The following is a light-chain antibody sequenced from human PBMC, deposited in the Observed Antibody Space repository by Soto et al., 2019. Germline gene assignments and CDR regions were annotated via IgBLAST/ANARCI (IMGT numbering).Light chain of an antibody. CDR3: QQYDTSPRT. Sequence: EIVLTQSPSTLSLSPGERATLSCRASQNLSSGYLAWYQQKPGQAPRILIYAASSRATGIPDRFSGSGSGTDFSLTISRLEPEDFAVYYCQQYDTSPRTFGQGTKVE. CDR1: QNLSSGY. V-gene: IGKV3-20*01. J-gene: IGKJ1*01. CDR2: AAS.